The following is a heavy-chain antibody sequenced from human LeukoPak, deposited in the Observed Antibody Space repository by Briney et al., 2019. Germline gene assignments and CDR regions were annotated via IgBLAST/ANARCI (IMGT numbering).Heavy chain of an antibody. CDR1: GGSISSSNW. CDR3: ARVRYDFWSGYSQPIDY. CDR2: IYHSGST. Sequence: PSGTLSLTCAVSGGSISSSNWWSWVRQPPGKGLEWIGEIYHSGSTNYNPSLKSRVTISVDKSKNQFSLKLSSVTAADTAVYYCARVRYDFWSGYSQPIDYWGEGILVTVSS. V-gene: IGHV4-4*02. J-gene: IGHJ4*02. D-gene: IGHD3-3*01.